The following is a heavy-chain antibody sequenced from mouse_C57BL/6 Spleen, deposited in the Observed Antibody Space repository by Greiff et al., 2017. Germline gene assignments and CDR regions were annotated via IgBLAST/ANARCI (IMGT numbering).Heavy chain of an antibody. Sequence: VKLMESGPGLVAPSQSLSITCTVSGFSLTSYAISWVRQPPGKGLEWLGVIWTGGGTNYNSALKSRLSISKDNSKCPVFLKMNSLQTDATARDYCARNLYWEDWYFDVWGTGTTVTVSS. V-gene: IGHV2-9-1*01. CDR2: IWTGGGT. CDR3: ARNLYWEDWYFDV. J-gene: IGHJ1*03. CDR1: GFSLTSYA. D-gene: IGHD4-1*01.